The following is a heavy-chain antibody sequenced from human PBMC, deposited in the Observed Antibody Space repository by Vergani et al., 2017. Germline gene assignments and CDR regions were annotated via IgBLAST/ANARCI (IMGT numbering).Heavy chain of an antibody. D-gene: IGHD3-22*01. CDR2: FDPEHGEV. CDR1: GYSLTELT. J-gene: IGHJ4*02. V-gene: IGHV1-24*01. Sequence: QVQLVQSGSEVRKPGASVKVSCQVSGYSLTELTIHWVRQAPGKGLEWMGGFDPEHGEVTFAHHIQGRVTMTEDRSTDTAYMELSCLRPEDTALYYCAIVTDYYESSGYYLDYWGQGTLVTVS. CDR3: AIVTDYYESSGYYLDY.